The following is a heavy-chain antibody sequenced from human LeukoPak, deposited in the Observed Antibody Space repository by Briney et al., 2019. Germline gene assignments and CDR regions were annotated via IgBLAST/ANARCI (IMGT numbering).Heavy chain of an antibody. CDR2: IRYDGSNK. Sequence: GGSLRLSCAASGFTFSSYGMHWVRQAPGKGLEWVAFIRYDGSNKYYADSVKGRFTISRDNSKNTLYLQMNSLRAEDTAVYYCARGDSQSKYRQFDSWGQGSLVIVSS. CDR1: GFTFSSYG. V-gene: IGHV3-30*02. D-gene: IGHD5-12*01. J-gene: IGHJ4*02. CDR3: ARGDSQSKYRQFDS.